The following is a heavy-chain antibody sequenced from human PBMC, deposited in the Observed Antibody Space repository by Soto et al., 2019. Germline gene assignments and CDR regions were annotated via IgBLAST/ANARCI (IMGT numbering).Heavy chain of an antibody. CDR3: ARDEAYDAFDI. V-gene: IGHV3-30-3*01. D-gene: IGHD3-16*01. CDR2: ISYDGSNK. Sequence: PGGSLSLSCAASGFPFSSYSMHWVRQAPGKGLEWVAVISYDGSNKYYADSVKGRFTISRDNSKNTLYLQMNSLRAEDTAVYYCARDEAYDAFDIWGQGTMVTVSS. CDR1: GFPFSSYS. J-gene: IGHJ3*02.